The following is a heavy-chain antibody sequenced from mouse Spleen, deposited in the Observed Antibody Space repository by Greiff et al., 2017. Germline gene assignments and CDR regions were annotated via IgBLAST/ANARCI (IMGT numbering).Heavy chain of an antibody. CDR2: SRNKANDYTT. Sequence: EVKVVESGGGLLQSGRSLRLSCATSGFTFSDFYMEWVRQAPGKGLEWIAASRNKANDYTTEYSASVKGRFIVSRDTSQSILYLQMNALRAEDTAIYYCARDKGGLRDYYAMDYWGQGTSVTVSS. J-gene: IGHJ4*01. V-gene: IGHV7-1*01. CDR1: GFTFSDFY. D-gene: IGHD2-4*01. CDR3: ARDKGGLRDYYAMDY.